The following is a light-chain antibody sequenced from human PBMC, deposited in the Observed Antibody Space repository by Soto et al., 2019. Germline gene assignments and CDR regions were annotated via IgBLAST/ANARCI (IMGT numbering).Light chain of an antibody. Sequence: QSALTQPASVSGSPGQSITISCTGTSSDVGGYNYVSWYQQHPGKAPKRMIYEVSNRPSGVSNRFSGSKSGNTASLTISGLQAEDEADYYCSSYTSSSTAVFGGGTKVTVL. CDR2: EVS. J-gene: IGLJ2*01. V-gene: IGLV2-14*01. CDR1: SSDVGGYNY. CDR3: SSYTSSSTAV.